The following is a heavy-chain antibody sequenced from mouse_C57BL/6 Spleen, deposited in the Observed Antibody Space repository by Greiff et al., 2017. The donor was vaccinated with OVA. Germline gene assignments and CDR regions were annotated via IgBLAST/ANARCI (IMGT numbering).Heavy chain of an antibody. J-gene: IGHJ3*01. CDR2: INPSNGGT. Sequence: QVQLQQPGTELVKPGASVKLSCKASGYTFTSYWMHWVKQRPGQGLEWIGNINPSNGGTNYNEKFKSKAKLTVDKSSSTAYMQLSSLTSEDSAVYYCAREGDYYGSSYRGTWFAYWGQGTLVTVSA. CDR1: GYTFTSYW. V-gene: IGHV1-53*01. CDR3: AREGDYYGSSYRGTWFAY. D-gene: IGHD1-1*01.